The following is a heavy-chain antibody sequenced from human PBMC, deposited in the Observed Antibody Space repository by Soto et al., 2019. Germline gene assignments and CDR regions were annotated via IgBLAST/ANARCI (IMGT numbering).Heavy chain of an antibody. CDR1: GFTFSSYA. J-gene: IGHJ6*02. CDR3: ARDRNGDYGTVYIYYYYGMDV. V-gene: IGHV3-30-3*01. D-gene: IGHD4-17*01. Sequence: GGSLRLSCAASGFTFSSYAMHWVRQAPGKGLEWVAVISYDGSNKYYADSVKGRFTISRDNSKNTLYLQMNSLRAEDTAVYYCARDRNGDYGTVYIYYYYGMDVWGQGTTVTVSS. CDR2: ISYDGSNK.